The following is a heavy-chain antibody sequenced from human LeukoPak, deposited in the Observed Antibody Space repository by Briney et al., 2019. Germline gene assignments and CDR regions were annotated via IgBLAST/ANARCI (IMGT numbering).Heavy chain of an antibody. CDR3: AKHSGSYGRPLDY. J-gene: IGHJ4*02. Sequence: GWSLRLSCAASGFTFSSYAMSWVRQAPGKGLEWVSAISGSGGSTYYADFVKGRFTISRDNSKNTLYLQMNSLRAEDTAVYYCAKHSGSYGRPLDYWGQGTLVTVSS. CDR2: ISGSGGST. D-gene: IGHD3-10*01. CDR1: GFTFSSYA. V-gene: IGHV3-23*01.